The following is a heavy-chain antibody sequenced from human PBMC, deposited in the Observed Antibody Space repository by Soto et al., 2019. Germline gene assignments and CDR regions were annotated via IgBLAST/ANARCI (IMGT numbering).Heavy chain of an antibody. CDR3: ARGLITGTRSHFDY. CDR1: GDSIGTTHSY. D-gene: IGHD1-7*01. Sequence: PSETLSLTCTVSGDSIGTTHSYWAWIRQSPGKGLEWIGNIHYSGSTYYNPSLKSRVTISVDTSKNQFSLKLSSVTAADTAVYYCARGLITGTRSHFDYWGQGTLVTVSS. J-gene: IGHJ4*02. CDR2: IHYSGST. V-gene: IGHV4-39*07.